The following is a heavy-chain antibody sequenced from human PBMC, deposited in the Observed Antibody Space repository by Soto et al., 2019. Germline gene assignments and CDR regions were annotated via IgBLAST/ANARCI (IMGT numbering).Heavy chain of an antibody. CDR3: ARDLRTSGRSDWHHPHY. J-gene: IGHJ4*02. CDR1: GFIFSNFG. D-gene: IGHD6-19*01. CDR2: TSYDGINK. Sequence: HPGGSLRLSCAASGFIFSNFGIHWVRQAPGKGLEWVAFTSYDGINKYYADSVKGRFTISRDNSKNTVYLLMNSLRAEDTGVYYCARDLRTSGRSDWHHPHYWGQGTLVTVSS. V-gene: IGHV3-33*05.